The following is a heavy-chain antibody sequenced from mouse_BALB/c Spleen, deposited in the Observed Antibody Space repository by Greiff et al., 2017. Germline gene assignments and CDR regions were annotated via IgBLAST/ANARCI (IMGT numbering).Heavy chain of an antibody. CDR1: GFTFNTYA. CDR3: VRQDYGSSYPWFAY. Sequence: EVHLVESGGGLVQPKGSLKLSCAASGFTFNTYAMNWVRQAPGKGLEWVARIRSKSNNYATYYADSVKDRFTISRDDSQSMLYLQMNNLKTEDTAMYYCVRQDYGSSYPWFAYWGQGTLVTVSA. CDR2: IRSKSNNYAT. V-gene: IGHV10-1*02. D-gene: IGHD1-1*01. J-gene: IGHJ3*01.